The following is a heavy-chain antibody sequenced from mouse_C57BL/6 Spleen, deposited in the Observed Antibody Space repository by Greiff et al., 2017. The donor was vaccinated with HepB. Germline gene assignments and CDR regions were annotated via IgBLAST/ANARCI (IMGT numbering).Heavy chain of an antibody. Sequence: VQLQQSGAELARPGASVKLSCKASGYTFTSYGISWVKQRTGQGLEWIGEIYPRSGNTYYNEKFKGKATLTADKSSSTAYMELRSLTSEDSAVYFCGRGDYDGRGFAYWGQGTLVTVSA. V-gene: IGHV1-81*01. J-gene: IGHJ3*01. CDR1: GYTFTSYG. D-gene: IGHD2-4*01. CDR2: IYPRSGNT. CDR3: GRGDYDGRGFAY.